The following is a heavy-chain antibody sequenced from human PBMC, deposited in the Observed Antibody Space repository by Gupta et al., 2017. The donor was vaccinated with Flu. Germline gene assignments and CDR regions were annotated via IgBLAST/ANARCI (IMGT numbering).Heavy chain of an antibody. V-gene: IGHV4-39*01. J-gene: IGHJ3*02. CDR1: GGSISSSNYY. CDR2: IYYSGST. CDR3: TRRSKTPRGAFDI. D-gene: IGHD2/OR15-2a*01. Sequence: QLQLQESGPGLVKPSETLSLNCNVSGGSISSSNYYWDWIRQPPGKGLEWMGNIYYSGSTYYNPSLKSRVSISVDTSKNQFSLKLTSVTAADTAVYYCTRRSKTPRGAFDIWGQGTMVTVSS.